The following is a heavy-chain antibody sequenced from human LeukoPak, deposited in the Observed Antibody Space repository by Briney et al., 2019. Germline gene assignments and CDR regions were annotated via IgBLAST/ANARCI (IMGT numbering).Heavy chain of an antibody. CDR2: IKQDGSEK. Sequence: GGSLRLSCAASGFTFSSYWMSWVRQAPGKGLEWVANIKQDGSEKYYVDPVKGRFTISRDNAKNSLYLQMNSLRAEDTAVYYCARTLREYYYDSSGYYGESDYWGQGTLVTVSS. D-gene: IGHD3-22*01. CDR3: ARTLREYYYDSSGYYGESDY. J-gene: IGHJ4*02. V-gene: IGHV3-7*01. CDR1: GFTFSSYW.